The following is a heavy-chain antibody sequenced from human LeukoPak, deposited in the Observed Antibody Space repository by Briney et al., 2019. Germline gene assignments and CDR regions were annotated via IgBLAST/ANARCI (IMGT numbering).Heavy chain of an antibody. CDR3: AREDWGKVDY. CDR1: EFTFSDHR. V-gene: IGHV3-7*05. J-gene: IGHJ4*02. CDR2: IKQDGSEQ. Sequence: PGGPLTLSCAPSEFTFSDHRMSWPRHAPGKALECVANIKQDGSEQYYVDSVKGRFTISRDNAKNSVYLQMNSLRVEDTAVYYCAREDWGKVDYWGQGTLVTVSS. D-gene: IGHD7-27*01.